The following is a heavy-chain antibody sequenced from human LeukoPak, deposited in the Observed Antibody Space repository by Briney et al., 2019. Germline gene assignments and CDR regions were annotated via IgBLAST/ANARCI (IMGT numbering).Heavy chain of an antibody. J-gene: IGHJ6*03. CDR1: GFTFSSYG. CDR3: AKDGRGYSGYDFYYYYYMDV. CDR2: ISYDGSNK. V-gene: IGHV3-30*18. D-gene: IGHD5-12*01. Sequence: PTGGSLRLSCAASGFTFSSYGMHWVRQAPGKGLEWVAVISYDGSNKYYADSVKGRFTISRDNSKNTLYLQMNSLRAEDTAVYYCAKDGRGYSGYDFYYYYYMDVWGKGTTVTVSS.